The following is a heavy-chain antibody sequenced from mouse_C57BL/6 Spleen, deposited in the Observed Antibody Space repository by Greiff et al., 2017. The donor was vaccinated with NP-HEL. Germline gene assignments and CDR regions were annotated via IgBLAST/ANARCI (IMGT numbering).Heavy chain of an antibody. V-gene: IGHV1-26*01. CDR1: GYTFTDYY. CDR3: ARLRSLYWYFEV. CDR2: INPNNGGT. J-gene: IGHJ1*03. Sequence: EVQLQQSGPELVKPGASVKISCKASGYTFTDYYMNWVKQSHGKSLEWIGDINPNNGGTSYNQKFKGKATLTVDKSSSTAYMELRSLTSEDSAVYYCARLRSLYWYFEVWGTGTTVTVSS.